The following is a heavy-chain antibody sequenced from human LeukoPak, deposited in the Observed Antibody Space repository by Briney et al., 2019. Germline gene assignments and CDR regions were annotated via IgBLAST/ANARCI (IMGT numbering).Heavy chain of an antibody. V-gene: IGHV3-74*01. J-gene: IGHJ2*01. Sequence: GGSLRLSCGASGLTFNTYGVHGARQAPGKGLVWVSQIKFDGSLASYADSVKGRCTISRDNTKNTLYLQMNSLGTEDTAVYYCVTGHYDSRMYFDLWGRGTLVIVSS. D-gene: IGHD3-16*01. CDR2: IKFDGSLA. CDR3: VTGHYDSRMYFDL. CDR1: GLTFNTYG.